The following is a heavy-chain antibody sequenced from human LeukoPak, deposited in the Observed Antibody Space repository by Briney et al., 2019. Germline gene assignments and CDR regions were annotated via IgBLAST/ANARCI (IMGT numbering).Heavy chain of an antibody. V-gene: IGHV1-2*02. CDR3: ARDMTYYYGSGSSYGMDV. D-gene: IGHD3-10*01. CDR1: GYTFTGYY. Sequence: ASVKVSCKSSGYTFTGYYLRWVRQAPGQGLEWMGWITPNSGDTKYAQKFQGRVTMTRDTSISTAYMELSRLRSDDTAVYYCARDMTYYYGSGSSYGMDVWGQGTTVTVSS. CDR2: ITPNSGDT. J-gene: IGHJ6*02.